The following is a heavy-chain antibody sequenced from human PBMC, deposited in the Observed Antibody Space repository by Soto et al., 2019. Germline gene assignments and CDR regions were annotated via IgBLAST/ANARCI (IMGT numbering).Heavy chain of an antibody. Sequence: QVHLLESGGGVVPPGRSLRLSCAASGLTLSSQGMHCVRQAPGKGLEWVAFIWYDGSTKYSPDSVNGRFTISRDNSKNTLYLQMNSLRVEDTAVYYCARDWQQVDPHGMDVSFQGTTDTVSS. CDR3: ARDWQQVDPHGMDV. J-gene: IGHJ6*02. CDR1: GLTLSSQG. D-gene: IGHD6-13*01. V-gene: IGHV3-33*01. CDR2: IWYDGSTK.